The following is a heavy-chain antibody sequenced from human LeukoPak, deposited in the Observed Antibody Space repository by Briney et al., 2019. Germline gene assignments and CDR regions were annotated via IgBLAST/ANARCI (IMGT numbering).Heavy chain of an antibody. V-gene: IGHV1-69*13. D-gene: IGHD2-21*02. J-gene: IGHJ4*02. CDR2: IIPIFGTA. CDR3: ARDDSSAHPD. Sequence: ASVKVSCKASGGTFSSYAISWVRQAPGQGFEWMGGIIPIFGTANYAQKFQGRVTITADESTSTAYMELSSLRSEDTAVYYCARDDSSAHPDWGQGTLVTVSS. CDR1: GGTFSSYA.